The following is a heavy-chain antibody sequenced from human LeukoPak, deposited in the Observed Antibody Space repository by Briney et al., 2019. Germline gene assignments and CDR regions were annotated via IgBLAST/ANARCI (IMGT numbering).Heavy chain of an antibody. Sequence: GESLKISCKGSGYIFTSYWIGWVRQMPGKGLEWMGIIFPDDSDTRYSPSFKGQVTISADKSISTAYLQWSSLKASDTAMYYCARYAVATAQRNYYYYGMDVWGQGTTVTVSS. CDR3: ARYAVATAQRNYYYYGMDV. V-gene: IGHV5-51*01. D-gene: IGHD5-12*01. CDR2: IFPDDSDT. CDR1: GYIFTSYW. J-gene: IGHJ6*02.